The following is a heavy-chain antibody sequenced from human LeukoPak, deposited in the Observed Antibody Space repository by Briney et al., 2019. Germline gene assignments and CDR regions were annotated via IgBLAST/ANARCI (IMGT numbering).Heavy chain of an antibody. CDR1: GGSISSYY. D-gene: IGHD3-10*01. J-gene: IGHJ4*02. V-gene: IGHV4-59*01. CDR2: IYYSGFT. Sequence: SETLSLTCTVSGGSISSYYWSWIRQPPGKGLEWIGYIYYSGFTNYNPSLKSRVTISIDTSKNQFSLKLSSVTAADTAVYYCARDGMVRGVIDYWGQGTRVTVSS. CDR3: ARDGMVRGVIDY.